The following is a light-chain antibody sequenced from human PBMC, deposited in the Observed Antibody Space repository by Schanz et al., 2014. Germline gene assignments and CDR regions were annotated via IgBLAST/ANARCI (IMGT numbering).Light chain of an antibody. CDR3: QQYGSSGT. CDR2: AAS. V-gene: IGKV1-39*01. CDR1: QSITTY. Sequence: DIQMTQSPSSLSASVGDRVTITCRASQSITTYLNWYQQKPGKAPKLLIYAASSLQSGVPSRFSGSGSGTEFTLTISSLQPEDFAVYYCQQYGSSGTFGQGTKVEI. J-gene: IGKJ1*01.